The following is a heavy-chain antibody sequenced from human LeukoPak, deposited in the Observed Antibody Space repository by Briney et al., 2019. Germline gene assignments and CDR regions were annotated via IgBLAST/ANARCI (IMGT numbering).Heavy chain of an antibody. D-gene: IGHD3-22*01. CDR3: AKRRITMIVAVFDY. CDR2: INFDGSST. V-gene: IGHV3-74*01. CDR1: GFTFSSYW. J-gene: IGHJ4*02. Sequence: GGSLRLSCAGSGFTFSSYWMHWVRQAPGKGLVWVSRINFDGSSTSYADSVKGRFTISRDNTKNTLYLQMNSLRAEDTAVYYCAKRRITMIVAVFDYWGQGTLVTVSS.